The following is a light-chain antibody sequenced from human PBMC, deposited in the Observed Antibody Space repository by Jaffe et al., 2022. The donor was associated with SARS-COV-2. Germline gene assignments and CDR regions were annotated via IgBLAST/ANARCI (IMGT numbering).Light chain of an antibody. CDR1: KLGDKY. CDR2: QDN. Sequence: SYELTQPPSVSVSPGQTATITCSGDKLGDKYACWYQQKPGQSPVLVIYQDNKRPSGIPERFSGSNSGNTATLTISGTQAVDEADYYCQTWDSRTVVFGGGTKLTVL. J-gene: IGLJ2*01. V-gene: IGLV3-1*01. CDR3: QTWDSRTVV.